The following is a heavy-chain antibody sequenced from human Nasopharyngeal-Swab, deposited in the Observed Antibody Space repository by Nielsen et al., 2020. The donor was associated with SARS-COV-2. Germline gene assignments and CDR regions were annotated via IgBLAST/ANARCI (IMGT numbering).Heavy chain of an antibody. D-gene: IGHD2-2*01. CDR1: GYSFTSYD. Sequence: ASVKVSCKASGYSFTSYDLNWVRQATGQGLEWMGWMNPNSGNTGYAQKFQGRVTMTRNTSISTAYMELSSLRSEDKAVYYCASSQLEPAAMTFVDYWGQGTLVTVSS. CDR3: ASSQLEPAAMTFVDY. V-gene: IGHV1-8*01. J-gene: IGHJ4*02. CDR2: MNPNSGNT.